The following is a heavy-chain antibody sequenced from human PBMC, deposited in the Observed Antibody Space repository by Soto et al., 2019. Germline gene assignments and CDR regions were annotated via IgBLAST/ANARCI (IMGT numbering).Heavy chain of an antibody. V-gene: IGHV1-3*01. J-gene: IGHJ6*03. Sequence: GASVKVSCKASGYTFTSYAMHWVRQAPGQRLEWMGWINAGNGNTKYSQKFQGRVTITRDTSASTAYMELSSLRSEDTAVYYCARGPDCSGSSCYYRDYYYYYYMDVWGKGTTVTVSS. CDR1: GYTFTSYA. CDR3: ARGPDCSGSSCYYRDYYYYYYMDV. CDR2: INAGNGNT. D-gene: IGHD2-15*01.